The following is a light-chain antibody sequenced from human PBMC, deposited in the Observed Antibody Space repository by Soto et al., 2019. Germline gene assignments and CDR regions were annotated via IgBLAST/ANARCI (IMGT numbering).Light chain of an antibody. J-gene: IGLJ1*01. Sequence: QSALTQPRSVSGSPGQSVTISCTGTSSDVGGYNYVSWYQQHPGKAPKLMIYDVSKRPSGVPDRFSGSKSGHTASLTISGLQAEDEADYYCCSYAGSYTLSVFGSGTKVTVL. CDR2: DVS. CDR3: CSYAGSYTLSV. V-gene: IGLV2-11*01. CDR1: SSDVGGYNY.